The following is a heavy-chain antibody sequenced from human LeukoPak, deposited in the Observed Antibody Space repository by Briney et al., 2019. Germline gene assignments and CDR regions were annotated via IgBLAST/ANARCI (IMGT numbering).Heavy chain of an antibody. D-gene: IGHD5-18*01. CDR2: ISSSGNTI. CDR3: ARASPVGYCYGYYPQFDY. Sequence: GGSLRLSCAASGFTFSSYEMNGVRQAPGKGLEGVSYISSSGNTIYYADSVKGRFTISRDNDKNSLYLQMNSLRAEDTAVYYCARASPVGYCYGYYPQFDYWGQGTLVTVSS. CDR1: GFTFSSYE. V-gene: IGHV3-48*03. J-gene: IGHJ4*02.